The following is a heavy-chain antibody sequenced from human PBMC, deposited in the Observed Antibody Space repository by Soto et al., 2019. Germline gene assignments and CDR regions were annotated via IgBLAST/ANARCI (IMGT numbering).Heavy chain of an antibody. Sequence: SVKVSCKASGGTFSSYAISWVRQAPGQGLEWMGGIIPIFGTANYAQKFQGRVTITADESTSTAYMELSRLRSEDTAVYYCARYCSSTSSADGRYYHYGMDVWGQGTTVTVSS. V-gene: IGHV1-69*13. D-gene: IGHD2-2*01. CDR1: GGTFSSYA. CDR2: IIPIFGTA. J-gene: IGHJ6*02. CDR3: ARYCSSTSSADGRYYHYGMDV.